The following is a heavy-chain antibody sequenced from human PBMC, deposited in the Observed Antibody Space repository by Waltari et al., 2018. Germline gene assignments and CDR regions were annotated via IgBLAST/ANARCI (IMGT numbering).Heavy chain of an antibody. D-gene: IGHD2-2*01. CDR1: GFTFDNYA. CDR2: IIYSGDHS. Sequence: EVQLLESGGALVQPGESLRLSCAAAGFTFDNYAMTWVRQAPGKGLEWVSNIIYSGDHSNYADSVRGRFTISRDNSKNMLFLQMDSLRAEDTAMYYCARGTTTNDFWGRGTLVTXSS. CDR3: ARGTTTNDF. V-gene: IGHV3-23*01. J-gene: IGHJ4*02.